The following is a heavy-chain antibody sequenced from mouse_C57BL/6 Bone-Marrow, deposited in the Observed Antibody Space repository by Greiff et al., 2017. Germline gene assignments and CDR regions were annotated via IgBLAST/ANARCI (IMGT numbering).Heavy chain of an antibody. J-gene: IGHJ2*01. CDR1: GFTFSSYA. V-gene: IGHV5-4*03. CDR2: ISDGGSYT. CDR3: ARGAFDY. Sequence: EVKLMESGGGLVKPGGSLKLSCAASGFTFSSYAMSWVRQTPEKRLEWVATISDGGSYTYYPDNVKGRFTISRDNAKNNLYLQMSHLKSEDTAIYYCARGAFDYWGQGTTLTVSS.